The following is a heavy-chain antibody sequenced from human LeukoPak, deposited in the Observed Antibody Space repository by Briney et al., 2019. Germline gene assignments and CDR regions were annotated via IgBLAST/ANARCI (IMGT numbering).Heavy chain of an antibody. J-gene: IGHJ5*02. V-gene: IGHV1-18*01. D-gene: IGHD3-16*01. CDR1: GGTFSSYA. CDR3: ARDDSYAIKWFDP. Sequence: GASVKVSCKASGGTFSSYAISWVRQAPGQGLEWMGWISGYNGNTEYTQKFQGRVAMTRDTSTSTAYMELRSLRSDDTAVYYCARDDSYAIKWFDPWGQGTLVTVSS. CDR2: ISGYNGNT.